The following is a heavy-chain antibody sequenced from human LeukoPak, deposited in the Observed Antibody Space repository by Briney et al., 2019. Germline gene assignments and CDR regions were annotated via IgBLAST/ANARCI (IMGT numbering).Heavy chain of an antibody. V-gene: IGHV4-59*01. Sequence: SETLSLTCTVSGGSISSYYWSWIRQPPGKGLEWIGYIYYSGSTNYNPSLKSRVTISVDTTKNQFSLKLSSVTAADTAVYYCARVGYSSSWYEYYYYGMDVWGQGTTVTVSS. J-gene: IGHJ6*02. CDR2: IYYSGST. CDR3: ARVGYSSSWYEYYYYGMDV. D-gene: IGHD6-13*01. CDR1: GGSISSYY.